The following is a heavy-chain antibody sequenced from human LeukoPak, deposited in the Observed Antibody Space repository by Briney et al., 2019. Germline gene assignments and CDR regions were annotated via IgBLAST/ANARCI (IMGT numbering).Heavy chain of an antibody. CDR1: GGSISYGGYY. D-gene: IGHD2-21*02. J-gene: IGHJ5*02. CDR3: ARGNPYHIVVVTATRVRLDWFDP. V-gene: IGHV4-31*03. CDR2: MHYSGDT. Sequence: SQTLSLTCTVSGGSISYGGYYWTWIRQHPGKGLEWIGYMHYSGDTHYSPSLKSRVTISVDTSKNHFSLKLSSVTAADTAMYYCARGNPYHIVVVTATRVRLDWFDPWGQGTLVTVSS.